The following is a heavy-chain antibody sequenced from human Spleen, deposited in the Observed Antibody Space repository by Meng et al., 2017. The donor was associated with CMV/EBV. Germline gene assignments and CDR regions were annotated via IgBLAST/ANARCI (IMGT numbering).Heavy chain of an antibody. CDR1: GFTFRSYV. Sequence: GESLKISCAASGFTFRSYVMHWVRQAPGKGLEWVAVTSYDESNKYYADSVKGRFIISRDNSKNTLYLQMSALRAEDTAVYYCAKDHMITITEGMDVWGQGTTVTVSS. CDR2: TSYDESNK. D-gene: IGHD3-16*01. CDR3: AKDHMITITEGMDV. V-gene: IGHV3-30-3*01. J-gene: IGHJ6*02.